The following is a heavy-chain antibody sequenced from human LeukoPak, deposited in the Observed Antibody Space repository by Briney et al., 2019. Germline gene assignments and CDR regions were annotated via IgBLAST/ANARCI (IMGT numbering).Heavy chain of an antibody. CDR2: INHSGST. J-gene: IGHJ4*02. V-gene: IGHV4-34*01. Sequence: SETLSLTCTVSGGSISSYYWSWIRQPPGKGLEWIGEINHSGSTNYNPSLKSRVTISVDTSKNQFSLKLSSVTAADTAVYYCARHWAVAGTGYFDYWGQGTLVTVSS. D-gene: IGHD6-19*01. CDR1: GGSISSYY. CDR3: ARHWAVAGTGYFDY.